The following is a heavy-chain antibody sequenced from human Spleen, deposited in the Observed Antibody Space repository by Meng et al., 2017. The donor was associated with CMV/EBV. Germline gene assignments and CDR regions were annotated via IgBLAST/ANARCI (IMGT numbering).Heavy chain of an antibody. D-gene: IGHD3-3*01. V-gene: IGHV3-21*01. J-gene: IGHJ6*02. Sequence: GESLKISCAASGFTFSSYSMNWVRQAPGKGLEWVSSISSSSSYIYYADSVKGRFTISRDNAKNSLYLQMNSLRAEDTAVYYCARDLHDFWSGYGMDVWGQGTTVTVSS. CDR2: ISSSSSYI. CDR1: GFTFSSYS. CDR3: ARDLHDFWSGYGMDV.